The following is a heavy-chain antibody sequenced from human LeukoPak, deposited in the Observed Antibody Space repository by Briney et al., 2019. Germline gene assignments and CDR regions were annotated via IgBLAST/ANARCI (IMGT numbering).Heavy chain of an antibody. J-gene: IGHJ3*02. D-gene: IGHD6-13*01. V-gene: IGHV3-43*02. CDR2: ISGDGGST. CDR3: AKDVGYSSSWYAFDI. Sequence: GGSLRLSCAASGFTFDDYAMHWVRQAPGKGLEWVSLISGDGGSTYYTDSVKGRFTISRDNSKNTLYLQMNSLRTEDTALYYCAKDVGYSSSWYAFDIWGQRTMVTVPS. CDR1: GFTFDDYA.